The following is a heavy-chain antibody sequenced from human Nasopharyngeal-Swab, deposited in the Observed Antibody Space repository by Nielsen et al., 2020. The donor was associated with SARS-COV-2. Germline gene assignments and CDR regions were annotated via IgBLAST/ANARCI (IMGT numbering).Heavy chain of an antibody. V-gene: IGHV3-21*01. CDR1: GFTFSSYS. D-gene: IGHD6-13*01. J-gene: IGHJ4*02. CDR2: ISSSSSYI. Sequence: GESLKISCAASGFTFSSYSMTWVRQAPGKGLEWVSSISSSSSYIYYADSVKGRFTISRDNAKNSLYLQMNSLRAEDTAVYYCARAGIAAAEDYWGQGTLVTVSS. CDR3: ARAGIAAAEDY.